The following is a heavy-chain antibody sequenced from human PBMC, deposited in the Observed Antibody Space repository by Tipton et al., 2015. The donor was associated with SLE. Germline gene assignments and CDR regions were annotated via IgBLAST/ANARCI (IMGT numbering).Heavy chain of an antibody. CDR1: GGSFSGYY. D-gene: IGHD6-19*01. V-gene: IGHV4-34*01. CDR3: ARAGYTSGWTEFYFDY. J-gene: IGHJ4*02. CDR2: IYHSGST. Sequence: TLSLTCAVYGGSFSGYYWSWIRQPPGKGLEWIGYIYHSGSTYYNPSLKSRVTISVDKSKNQFSLKLSSVTAADTAVYYCARAGYTSGWTEFYFDYWGQGTLVTVSS.